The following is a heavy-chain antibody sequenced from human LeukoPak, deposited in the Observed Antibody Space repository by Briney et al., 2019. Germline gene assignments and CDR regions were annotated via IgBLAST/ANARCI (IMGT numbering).Heavy chain of an antibody. J-gene: IGHJ4*02. CDR1: GGSISSSSYY. D-gene: IGHD6-19*01. V-gene: IGHV4-39*01. Sequence: PSETLSLTCTVSGGSISSSSYYWGWIRQPPGKGLEWIGSIYYSGSTYYNPSLKSRVTISVDTSENQFSLKLSSVTAADTAVYYCARHSPSGWPSDYWGQGTLVTVSS. CDR3: ARHSPSGWPSDY. CDR2: IYYSGST.